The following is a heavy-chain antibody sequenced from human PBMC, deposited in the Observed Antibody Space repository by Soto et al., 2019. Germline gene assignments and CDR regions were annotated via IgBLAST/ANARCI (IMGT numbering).Heavy chain of an antibody. CDR3: AREGYCSGGSCSEGYWFDP. J-gene: IGHJ5*02. D-gene: IGHD2-15*01. CDR2: IHYSGST. V-gene: IGHV4-31*03. Sequence: QVQLQESCPGLVKPSQTLSLTCTVSGGSISSGGYYWSWIRQHPGKGLEWIGYIHYSGSTYYNPSLKSRVTISVDTSKNQFSLKLSSVTAADTAVYYCAREGYCSGGSCSEGYWFDPWGQGTLVTVSS. CDR1: GGSISSGGYY.